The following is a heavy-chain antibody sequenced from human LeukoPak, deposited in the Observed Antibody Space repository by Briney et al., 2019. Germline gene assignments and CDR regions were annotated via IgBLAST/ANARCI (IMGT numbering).Heavy chain of an antibody. Sequence: GGSLRLSCAASGFTFSSYEMNWVCQAPGKGLEWVSYISSSGSTIYYADSVKGRFTISRDNSKNTLYLQMNRLRAEDTAVYYCAKSTEDYSRPSDFWGQGTLVTVSS. J-gene: IGHJ4*02. CDR2: ISSSGSTI. CDR1: GFTFSSYE. V-gene: IGHV3-48*03. CDR3: AKSTEDYSRPSDF. D-gene: IGHD6-13*01.